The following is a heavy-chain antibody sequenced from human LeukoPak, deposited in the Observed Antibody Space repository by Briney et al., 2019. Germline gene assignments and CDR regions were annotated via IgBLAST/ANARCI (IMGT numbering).Heavy chain of an antibody. CDR1: GGSIRSSNW. J-gene: IGHJ4*02. CDR2: IDHSGNS. D-gene: IGHD5-18*01. V-gene: IGHV4-4*02. CDR3: ASKSGKRGYSYGYYFGS. Sequence: SGTLSLTCAVSGGSIRSSNWWNWVRQPPGKGLEWIGEIDHSGNSNYNPSLKSRVTISGDKSKNQFSLKLSSVTAADTAVYYCASKSGKRGYSYGYYFGSWGQGTLVTVSS.